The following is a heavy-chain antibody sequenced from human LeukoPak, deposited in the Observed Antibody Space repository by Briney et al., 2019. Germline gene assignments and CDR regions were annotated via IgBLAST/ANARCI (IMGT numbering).Heavy chain of an antibody. V-gene: IGHV1-69*05. CDR2: IIPIFGTA. CDR1: GGTFSSYA. J-gene: IGHJ2*01. CDR3: ARLRFCSSTSCIRYFDL. D-gene: IGHD2-2*01. Sequence: SVKVSCKASGGTFSSYAISWVRQAPGQGLEWMGGIIPIFGTANYAQKFQGRVTITTDESTSTAYMELSSLRSEDTAVYYCARLRFCSSTSCIRYFDLWGRGTLVTVSS.